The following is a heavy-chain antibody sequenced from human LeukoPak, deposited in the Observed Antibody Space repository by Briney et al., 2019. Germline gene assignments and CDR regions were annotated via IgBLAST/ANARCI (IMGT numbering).Heavy chain of an antibody. V-gene: IGHV4-34*01. CDR2: INHSGST. CDR3: ARGDIVVVPAAIGENYYYYYGMDV. D-gene: IGHD2-2*01. CDR1: GGFFSGYY. Sequence: SETLSLTCAVYGGFFSGYYWSWIRQPPGKGLEWIGEINHSGSTNYNPSLKSRVTISVDTSKNQFSLKLSSVTAADTAVYYCARGDIVVVPAAIGENYYYYYGMDVWGQGTTVTVSS. J-gene: IGHJ6*02.